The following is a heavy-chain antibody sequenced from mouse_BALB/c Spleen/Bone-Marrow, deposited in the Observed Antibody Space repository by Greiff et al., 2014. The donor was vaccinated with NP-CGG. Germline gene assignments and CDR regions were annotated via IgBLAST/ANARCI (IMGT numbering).Heavy chain of an antibody. CDR3: ARGDYYYGSSRAWFAY. Sequence: QVQLQQSGPELVKPGASVKMSCKASGYTFTSYYIHWVKQRPGQGLEWIGWIYPGDGSTKYNEKFKGKTTLTADKSSSTAYMLLSSLTSEDSAIYFCARGDYYYGSSRAWFAYWGRGTLVTVSA. J-gene: IGHJ3*01. V-gene: IGHV1S56*01. CDR2: IYPGDGST. CDR1: GYTFTSYY. D-gene: IGHD1-1*01.